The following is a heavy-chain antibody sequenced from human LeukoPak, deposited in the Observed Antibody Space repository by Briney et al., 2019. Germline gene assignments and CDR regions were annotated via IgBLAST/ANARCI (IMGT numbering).Heavy chain of an antibody. J-gene: IGHJ5*02. V-gene: IGHV4-61*02. D-gene: IGHD3-22*01. CDR2: IYTSGST. Sequence: SETLSLTCTVSGGSISSSSYYWSWIRQPAGKGLEWIGRIYTSGSTNYNPSLKSRVTMSVDTSKNQFSLKLSSVTAAGTAVYNCARDPSLHDSRGWFDPWGQGTLVTVSS. CDR3: ARDPSLHDSRGWFDP. CDR1: GGSISSSSYY.